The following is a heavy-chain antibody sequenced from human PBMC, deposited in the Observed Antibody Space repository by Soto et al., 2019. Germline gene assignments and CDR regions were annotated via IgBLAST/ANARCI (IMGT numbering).Heavy chain of an antibody. J-gene: IGHJ4*01. Sequence: GGSLRLSCAASGFGFTFSTSAMSWVRQDPGKGLEWVSTFRESGGTTHYANSVKGRFTISRDTSKNMLYLQMNSLRAEDTAIYYCAKDSHWAIISPPHAYSGHGTLVTVSS. CDR3: AKDSHWAIISPPHAY. CDR1: GFGFTFSTSA. CDR2: FRESGGTT. V-gene: IGHV3-23*01. D-gene: IGHD2-2*01.